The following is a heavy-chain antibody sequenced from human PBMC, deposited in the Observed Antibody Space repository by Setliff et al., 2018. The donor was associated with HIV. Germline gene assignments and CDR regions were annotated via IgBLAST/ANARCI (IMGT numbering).Heavy chain of an antibody. D-gene: IGHD6-19*01. V-gene: IGHV1-18*01. Sequence: VKVSCKASGYTFRSYGISWVRQAPGQGLEWVGWISPNSGDTDYIQKFQGRVTLTTDTSTNTAYMELRSLRPDDTAIYYCARGGQQWLPYYYYYMDVWGEGTTVTVSS. CDR3: ARGGQQWLPYYYYYMDV. CDR1: GYTFRSYG. CDR2: ISPNSGDT. J-gene: IGHJ6*03.